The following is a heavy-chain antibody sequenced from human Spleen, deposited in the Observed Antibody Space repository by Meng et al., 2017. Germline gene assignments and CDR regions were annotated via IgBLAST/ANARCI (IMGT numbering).Heavy chain of an antibody. V-gene: IGHV4-34*01. CDR1: GWSVSGYY. Sequence: VQATRVAASVLKPSRHRSLTCAVIGWSVSGYYWSWTRQPPGKGLEWIGEINHSGSTNYNPSLKSRVTISVDTSKNQFSLKLSSVTAADTALYYCARYNYRYSGNYFDPWGQGTLVTVSS. D-gene: IGHD3-16*02. CDR2: INHSGST. CDR3: ARYNYRYSGNYFDP. J-gene: IGHJ5*02.